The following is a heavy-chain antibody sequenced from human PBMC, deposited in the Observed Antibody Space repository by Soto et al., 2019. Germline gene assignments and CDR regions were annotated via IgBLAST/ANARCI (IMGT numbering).Heavy chain of an antibody. Sequence: XAILSLTCFISGGSFSNDYWTWIRQSPGKGLEWIGYIFHTGITYYNPSVKSRVTISIDKSRNLFSLNLTSVTAADTAVYYCARDRYFYDSRGYYRTLDSWGQGTLVTVSS. CDR1: GGSFSNDY. D-gene: IGHD3-22*01. CDR3: ARDRYFYDSRGYYRTLDS. V-gene: IGHV4-59*01. CDR2: IFHTGIT. J-gene: IGHJ5*01.